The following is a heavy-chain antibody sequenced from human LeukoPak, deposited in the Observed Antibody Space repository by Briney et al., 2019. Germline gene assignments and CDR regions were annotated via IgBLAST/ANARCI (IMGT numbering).Heavy chain of an antibody. D-gene: IGHD6-13*01. V-gene: IGHV3-74*01. CDR3: ARASAAGIMLDS. J-gene: IGHJ4*02. CDR1: GFTFSSHW. CDR2: INSDGSSI. Sequence: GGSLRLSCAASGFTFSSHWMHWVRQAPGKGLVWVSRINSDGSSISYADSVKGRFTISRDNAKNTLYLQMNSLRAEDTAVYYCARASAAGIMLDSWGQGTLVTVSS.